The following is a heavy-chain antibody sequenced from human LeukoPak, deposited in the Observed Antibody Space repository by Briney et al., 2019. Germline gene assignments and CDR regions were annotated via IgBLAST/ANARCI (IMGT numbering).Heavy chain of an antibody. CDR3: ARDSYCGGDCYSAPGY. V-gene: IGHV3-30-3*01. J-gene: IGHJ4*02. CDR2: ISYDGSNK. CDR1: GFTFSSYA. Sequence: PGGSLRLSCAASGFTFSSYAMHWVRQAPGKGLEWVAVISYDGSNKYYADSVKGRFTISRDNSKNTLYLQMNSLRAEDTAVYYCARDSYCGGDCYSAPGYWGQGTLVTVPS. D-gene: IGHD2-21*02.